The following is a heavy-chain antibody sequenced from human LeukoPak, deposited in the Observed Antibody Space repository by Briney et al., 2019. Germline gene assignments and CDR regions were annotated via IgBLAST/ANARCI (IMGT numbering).Heavy chain of an antibody. CDR3: ASFFSGSYWGPDAFDI. Sequence: SETLSLTCTVSGGSISSGDYYWSWIRQPPGKGLEWIGYIYYSGSTYYNPSLKSRVTISVDTSKNQFSLKLSSVTAADTAVYYCASFFSGSYWGPDAFDIWGQGTMVTVSS. V-gene: IGHV4-30-4*08. D-gene: IGHD1-26*01. J-gene: IGHJ3*02. CDR2: IYYSGST. CDR1: GGSISSGDYY.